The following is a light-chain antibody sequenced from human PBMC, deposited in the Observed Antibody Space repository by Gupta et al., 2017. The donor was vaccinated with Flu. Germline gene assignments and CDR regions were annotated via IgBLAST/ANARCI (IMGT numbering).Light chain of an antibody. CDR1: PSLLHSNGYTY. Sequence: DIEMTQSQLSLPVTPGEPASISCRSSPSLLHSNGYTYLHWYLQKPGQAPQLLIYLGSNRASGVPVRFSVSGSGTDFTLKITRGEAEDVGFYYCMQALQTPPWTFGQGTKVEIK. V-gene: IGKV2-28*01. J-gene: IGKJ1*01. CDR2: LGS. CDR3: MQALQTPPWT.